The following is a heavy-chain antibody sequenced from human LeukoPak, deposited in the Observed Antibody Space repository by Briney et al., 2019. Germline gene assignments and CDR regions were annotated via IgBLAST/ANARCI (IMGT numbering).Heavy chain of an antibody. CDR2: INHSGST. Sequence: SETLSLTCAVYGGSFRGYYWSWIRQPPGKGLEWIGEINHSGSTNYNPTLTSRVTISVDTSKNQFSLKLSSVTAADTAVYYCAMGSRNEGWDAFDIWGQGTMVTVSS. V-gene: IGHV4-34*01. CDR3: AMGSRNEGWDAFDI. J-gene: IGHJ3*02. D-gene: IGHD1-1*01. CDR1: GGSFRGYY.